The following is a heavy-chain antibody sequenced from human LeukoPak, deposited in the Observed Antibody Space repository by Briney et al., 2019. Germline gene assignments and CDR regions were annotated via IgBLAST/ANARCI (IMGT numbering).Heavy chain of an antibody. CDR1: GFTFSSYW. CDR3: ASVTRRQQLVPYYFDY. CDR2: IKQDESEK. V-gene: IGHV3-7*01. D-gene: IGHD6-13*01. J-gene: IGHJ4*02. Sequence: GGSLRLSCAVSGFTFSSYWMSWVRQAPGKGLEWVANIKQDESEKYYVDSVKGRFTVSRDNAKNSLYLQMNSLRAEDTAVYYCASVTRRQQLVPYYFDYWGQGTLVTVSS.